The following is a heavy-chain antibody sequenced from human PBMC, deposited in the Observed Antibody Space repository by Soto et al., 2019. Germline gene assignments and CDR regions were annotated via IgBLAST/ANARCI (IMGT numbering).Heavy chain of an antibody. J-gene: IGHJ4*02. CDR2: ISGSGGST. D-gene: IGHD6-19*01. CDR3: AGRIAVAGTLAY. Sequence: GGSLRLSCAASGLTFSSYAMSWVRQAPGKGLEWVSAISGSGGSTFYADSVKGRFTISRDNSKNTLFLQMNSLRSEDTAVYYCAGRIAVAGTLAYWGQGTLVTVS. V-gene: IGHV3-23*01. CDR1: GLTFSSYA.